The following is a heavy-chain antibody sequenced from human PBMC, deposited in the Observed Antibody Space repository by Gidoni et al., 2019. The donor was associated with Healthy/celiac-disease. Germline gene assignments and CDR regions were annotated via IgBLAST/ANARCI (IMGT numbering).Heavy chain of an antibody. CDR2: ISGSGGST. Sequence: EVQLLESGGGLVQPGGSLRLSCAASGFTFSSVPMSWVRQAPGKGLEWVSAISGSGGSTYYADSVKGRFTISRDNSKNTLYLQMNSLRAEDTAVYYCAKDSFRYCSGGSCQWDYWGQGTLVTVSS. D-gene: IGHD2-15*01. J-gene: IGHJ4*02. CDR1: GFTFSSVP. CDR3: AKDSFRYCSGGSCQWDY. V-gene: IGHV3-23*01.